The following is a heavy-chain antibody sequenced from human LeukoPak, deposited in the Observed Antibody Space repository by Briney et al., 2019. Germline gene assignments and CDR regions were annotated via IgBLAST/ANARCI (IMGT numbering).Heavy chain of an antibody. Sequence: ASVKVSCKAYGYTFTTYAMNWVRQAPGQGLEWMGWINTNTGNPTYAQGFTGRFVFSLDTSVSTAYLQISSLKAEDTAVYYCARDSRQQLGYNWFDPWGQGTLVTVSS. V-gene: IGHV7-4-1*02. CDR1: GYTFTTYA. J-gene: IGHJ5*02. CDR3: ARDSRQQLGYNWFDP. CDR2: INTNTGNP. D-gene: IGHD6-13*01.